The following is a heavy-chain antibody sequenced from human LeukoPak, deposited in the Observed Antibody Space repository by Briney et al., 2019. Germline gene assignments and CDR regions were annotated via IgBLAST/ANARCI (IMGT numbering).Heavy chain of an antibody. CDR1: GFTFSSYA. CDR2: ISGSGGST. CDR3: ASRPAVANFDY. D-gene: IGHD6-19*01. J-gene: IGHJ4*02. V-gene: IGHV3-23*01. Sequence: GGSLRLSCAASGFTFSSYAMSWVRQAPGKGLEWVSVISGSGGSTYYADSVKGRFTISRDNSKNTLYLQMNSLRAEDTAVYYCASRPAVANFDYWGQGTLVTVSS.